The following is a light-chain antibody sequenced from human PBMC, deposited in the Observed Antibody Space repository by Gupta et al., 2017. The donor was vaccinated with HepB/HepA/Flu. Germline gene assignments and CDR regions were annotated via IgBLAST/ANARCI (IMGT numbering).Light chain of an antibody. CDR3: SSFSNTYTLVL. CDR2: DVT. CDR1: SNNIGGYDS. J-gene: IGLJ2*01. V-gene: IGLV2-14*03. Sequence: QSALTQPACVSGSPGLSITISCTGSSNNIGGYDSVSWYQQDPGQSPKLLIYDVTNRPSGVSNRFSCSKSGNTASLTISGLLAEDEADYYCSSFSNTYTLVLFGGGTKLTVL.